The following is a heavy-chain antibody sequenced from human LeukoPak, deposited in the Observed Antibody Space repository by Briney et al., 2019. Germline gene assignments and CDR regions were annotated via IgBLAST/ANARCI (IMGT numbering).Heavy chain of an antibody. V-gene: IGHV4-39*01. CDR1: GGSSSSSSYY. J-gene: IGHJ4*02. CDR3: ARLYGGNSNTYYCDY. CDR2: IHDSGST. Sequence: NPWETLSLTCSDSGGSSSSSSYYWGWIRQPPGEGLEWIGSIHDSGSTDYNPSLKSRVTISVDTSKNQFSLKLSSVTAADTAVYYCARLYGGNSNTYYCDYWGQGTLVTVSS. D-gene: IGHD4-23*01.